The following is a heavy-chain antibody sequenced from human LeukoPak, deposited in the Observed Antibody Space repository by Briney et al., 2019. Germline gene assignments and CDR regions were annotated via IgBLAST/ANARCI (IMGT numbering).Heavy chain of an antibody. CDR3: ARDMGRYSGYDYDY. J-gene: IGHJ4*02. CDR1: GYTFTDYY. CDR2: IHPNTGAT. Sequence: ASVKVSCKTSGYTFTDYYLHWVRQALGQGLEWVGWIHPNTGATHYARKFQGRLTMTRDTSISTVYMELTRLRSDDTAVYYCARDMGRYSGYDYDYWGQGTLVTASS. V-gene: IGHV1-2*02. D-gene: IGHD5-12*01.